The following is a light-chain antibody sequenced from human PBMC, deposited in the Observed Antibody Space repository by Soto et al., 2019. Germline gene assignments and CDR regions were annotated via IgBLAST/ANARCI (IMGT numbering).Light chain of an antibody. CDR3: QQVNSYPLT. CDR2: DAS. CDR1: QSVSSSY. V-gene: IGKV3D-7*01. J-gene: IGKJ4*01. Sequence: ELVMTQSPGTLSLSPGERATLSCRASQSVSSSYLAWYQRKPGQAPRLLIYDASTRATGIPASFGGSGSGAEFTLTISSLQPEDFATYSCQQVNSYPLTFGGGTKVDIK.